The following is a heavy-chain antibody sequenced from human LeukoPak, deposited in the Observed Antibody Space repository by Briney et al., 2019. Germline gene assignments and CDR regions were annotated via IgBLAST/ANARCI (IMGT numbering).Heavy chain of an antibody. Sequence: SETLSLTCTVSGGSISSSSYYWGWTRQPPGKGLEWIGSIYYSGSTYYNPSLKSRVTISVDTSKNQFSLKLSSVTAADTAVYYCARGWPANRPTRRNWFDPWGQGTLVTVSS. CDR1: GGSISSSSYY. V-gene: IGHV4-39*07. J-gene: IGHJ5*02. CDR2: IYYSGST. CDR3: ARGWPANRPTRRNWFDP. D-gene: IGHD6-6*01.